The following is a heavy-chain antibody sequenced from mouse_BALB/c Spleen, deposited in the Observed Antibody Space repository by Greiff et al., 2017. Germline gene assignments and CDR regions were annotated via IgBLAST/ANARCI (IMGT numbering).Heavy chain of an antibody. CDR1: GYTFTDYY. Sequence: VQLKESGAELARPGASVKLSCKASGYTFTDYYINWVKQRTGQGLEWIGEIYPGSGNTYYNEKFKGKATLTADKSSSTAYMQLSSLTSEDSAVYFCARRVVTTAFAYWGQGTLVTVSA. D-gene: IGHD1-2*01. CDR2: IYPGSGNT. CDR3: ARRVVTTAFAY. V-gene: IGHV1-77*01. J-gene: IGHJ3*01.